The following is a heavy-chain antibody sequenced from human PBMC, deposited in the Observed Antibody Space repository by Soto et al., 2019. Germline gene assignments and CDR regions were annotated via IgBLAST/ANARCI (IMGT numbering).Heavy chain of an antibody. CDR3: ARRAYCGGDSPGFGAFDI. CDR1: GGTFSSYA. D-gene: IGHD2-21*02. J-gene: IGHJ3*02. V-gene: IGHV1-69*13. CDR2: IIPIFGTA. Sequence: GASVKVSCKASGGTFSSYAMSWVRQAPGKGLEWMGGIIPIFGTANYAQKFQGRVTITADESTSTAYMELSSLRSVDTAVYYCARRAYCGGDSPGFGAFDIWGQGTMVTVSS.